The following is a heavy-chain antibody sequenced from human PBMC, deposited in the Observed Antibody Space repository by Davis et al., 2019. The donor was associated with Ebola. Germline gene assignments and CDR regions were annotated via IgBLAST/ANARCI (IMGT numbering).Heavy chain of an antibody. J-gene: IGHJ5*02. CDR1: GGSFSDFY. CDR2: INHSGST. D-gene: IGHD6-13*01. V-gene: IGHV4-34*01. Sequence: SETLSLTCAVYGGSFSDFYWSWIRQPPGKGLEWIGEINHSGSTYYNPSLKSRVTISVDTSKNQFSLKVTSVTAADTAVYYCARGLGMGWFDPWGQGTLVTVSS. CDR3: ARGLGMGWFDP.